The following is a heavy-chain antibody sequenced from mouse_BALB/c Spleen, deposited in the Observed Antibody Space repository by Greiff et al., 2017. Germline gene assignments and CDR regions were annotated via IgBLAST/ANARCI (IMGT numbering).Heavy chain of an antibody. V-gene: IGHV3-2*02. D-gene: IGHD3-1*01. CDR2: ISYSGST. CDR1: GYSITSDYA. Sequence: EVQGVESGPGLVKPSQSLSLTCTATGYSITSDYAWNWIRQSPGNKLEWMGYISYSGSTSYNPSLKSRISITRDTSKNQFFLQLNSVTTEDTATYYCARLKAARAYYAMDYWGQGTSVTVSS. CDR3: ARLKAARAYYAMDY. J-gene: IGHJ4*01.